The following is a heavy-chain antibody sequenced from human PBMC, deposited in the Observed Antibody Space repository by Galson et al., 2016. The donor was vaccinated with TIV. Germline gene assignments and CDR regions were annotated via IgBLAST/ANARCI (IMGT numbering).Heavy chain of an antibody. CDR1: GCTVTTYY. CDR3: ARSQSCGGDCYYFDY. V-gene: IGHV1-46*01. Sequence: SVKVSCKASGCTVTTYYMHWVRQGPGQGLEWMGIINPSGGGTTYAQNFRGRITMTRDTSTSTVYMALSSLRSEDTAVYYCARSQSCGGDCYYFDYRGRGTLVTVSS. J-gene: IGHJ4*02. CDR2: INPSGGGT. D-gene: IGHD2-21*02.